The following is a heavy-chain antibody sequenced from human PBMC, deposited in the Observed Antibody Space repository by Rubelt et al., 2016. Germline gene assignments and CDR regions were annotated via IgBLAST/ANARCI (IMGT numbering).Heavy chain of an antibody. CDR3: ARGGDSDSGWPLPLDY. Sequence: QVQLQQWGAGLLKPSETLSLTCAVYGGSFSGYYWSWIRQPPGKGLEWIGEINHSGSTNYNPSLKSRVTISVDTSKNQFALKWSSVTAADTAVYYCARGGDSDSGWPLPLDYWGQGTLVTVSS. J-gene: IGHJ4*02. CDR2: INHSGST. V-gene: IGHV4-34*01. CDR1: GGSFSGYY. D-gene: IGHD6-19*01.